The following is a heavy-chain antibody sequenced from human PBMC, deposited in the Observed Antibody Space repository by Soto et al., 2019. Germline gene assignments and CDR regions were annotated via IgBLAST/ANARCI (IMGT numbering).Heavy chain of an antibody. D-gene: IGHD3-3*01. Sequence: GASVKVSCKASGYTFTGYYMHWVRQAPGEGREWMGWINPNSGGTNYAQKFQGRVTMTRDTSISPAYMELSRVRSDDTAVYYCARDAICGDNWFDPWGQGPLVTVSS. CDR3: ARDAICGDNWFDP. V-gene: IGHV1-2*02. J-gene: IGHJ5*02. CDR2: INPNSGGT. CDR1: GYTFTGYY.